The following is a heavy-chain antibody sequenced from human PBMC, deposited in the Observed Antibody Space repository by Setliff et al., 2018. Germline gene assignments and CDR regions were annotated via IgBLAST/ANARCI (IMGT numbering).Heavy chain of an antibody. D-gene: IGHD3-22*01. CDR2: INHSGST. J-gene: IGHJ5*02. Sequence: SETLSLTCAGYGGSFSGYYWSWIRQPPGKGLEWIGEINHSGSTNYNPSLKSRVTISVDTSKNQFSLKLSSVTAADTAVYYCARGKNGSRQLVVLGWFDPWGQGTLVTVSS. V-gene: IGHV4-34*01. CDR3: ARGKNGSRQLVVLGWFDP. CDR1: GGSFSGYY.